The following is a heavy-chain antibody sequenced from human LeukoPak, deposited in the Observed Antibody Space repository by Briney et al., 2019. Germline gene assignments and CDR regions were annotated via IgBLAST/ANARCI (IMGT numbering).Heavy chain of an antibody. CDR1: GFTFSSYW. CDR3: ARGDDDLGSTLYFDY. D-gene: IGHD2-2*01. Sequence: GGSLRLSCAASGFTFSSYWMSWVRQAPGKGLEWVANIKQDGSEKYYVDSVKGRFTISRDNAKNSLYLQMNSLRAEDTAVYYCARGDDDLGSTLYFDYWGQGTLVTVSS. J-gene: IGHJ4*02. V-gene: IGHV3-7*01. CDR2: IKQDGSEK.